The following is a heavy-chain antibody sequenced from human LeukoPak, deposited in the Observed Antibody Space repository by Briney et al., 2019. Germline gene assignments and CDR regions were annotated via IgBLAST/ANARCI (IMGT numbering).Heavy chain of an antibody. CDR1: GFTFSSHA. D-gene: IGHD2/OR15-2a*01. Sequence: PGGSLRLSCAASGFTFSSHAMNWVRQAPGKGLEWVSSISSNINYIHYADSVKGRFTISRDNAKNSLYLQMNSLRAKDTAVYYCAKGHNNYYFTIDYWGQGTLVTVSS. CDR2: ISSNINYI. CDR3: AKGHNNYYFTIDY. J-gene: IGHJ4*02. V-gene: IGHV3-21*01.